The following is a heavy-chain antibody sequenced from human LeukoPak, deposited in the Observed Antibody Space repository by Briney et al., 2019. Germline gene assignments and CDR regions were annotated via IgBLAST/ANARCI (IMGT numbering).Heavy chain of an antibody. D-gene: IGHD3-3*01. J-gene: IGHJ6*02. V-gene: IGHV3-30*18. Sequence: GGSLRLSCAASGFTFSSYGMHWVRQAPGKGLEWVAVISYDGSNKYYTDSVKGRFTISRDNSKNTLYLQMNSLRAEDTAVYYCAKGHYDFWSGDEYYYGIDVWGQGTTVTVSS. CDR2: ISYDGSNK. CDR1: GFTFSSYG. CDR3: AKGHYDFWSGDEYYYGIDV.